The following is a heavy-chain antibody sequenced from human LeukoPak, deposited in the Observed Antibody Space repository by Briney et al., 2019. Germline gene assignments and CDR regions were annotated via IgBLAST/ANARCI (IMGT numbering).Heavy chain of an antibody. Sequence: SEILSLTCTVSGGSISSYYWSWIRQPPGKGLEWIGYIYYSGSTNYNPSLKSRVTISVDTSKNQFSLKLSSVTAADTAVYYCARVSGGVVVRWGQGTLVTVSS. CDR2: IYYSGST. V-gene: IGHV4-59*01. D-gene: IGHD3-22*01. J-gene: IGHJ4*02. CDR1: GGSISSYY. CDR3: ARVSGGVVVR.